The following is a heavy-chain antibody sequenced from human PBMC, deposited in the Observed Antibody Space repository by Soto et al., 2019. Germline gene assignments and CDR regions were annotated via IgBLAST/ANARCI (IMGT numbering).Heavy chain of an antibody. CDR3: VRDPVALAALDY. Sequence: QVQLVQSGAEVKKPGASVKVSCKASGYTFTSYGISWVRQAPGQGLEWMGWISAYNGNTNYAQKLQGRXXMXTXRATSTAYMELRSMRADDTSVYYCVRDPVALAALDYWGQGPLVTVSS. V-gene: IGHV1-18*01. J-gene: IGHJ4*02. D-gene: IGHD6-19*01. CDR1: GYTFTSYG. CDR2: ISAYNGNT.